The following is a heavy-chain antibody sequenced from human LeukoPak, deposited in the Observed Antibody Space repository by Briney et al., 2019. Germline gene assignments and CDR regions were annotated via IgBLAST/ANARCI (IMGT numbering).Heavy chain of an antibody. CDR3: ARERTLTSCYDY. D-gene: IGHD2-15*01. CDR1: GYTFTGYY. Sequence: ASVKVSCKASGYTFTGYYTHWVRQAPGQGLEXMGWINPNSGGTNYAQKFQGRVTMTRDTSISTAYMELSRLRSDDTAVYYCARERTLTSCYDYWGQGTLVTVSS. J-gene: IGHJ4*02. V-gene: IGHV1-2*02. CDR2: INPNSGGT.